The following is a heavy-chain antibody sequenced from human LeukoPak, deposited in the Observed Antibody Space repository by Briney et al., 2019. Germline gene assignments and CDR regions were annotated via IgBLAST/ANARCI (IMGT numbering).Heavy chain of an antibody. V-gene: IGHV1-18*01. CDR2: ISAYNGNT. J-gene: IGHJ4*02. CDR1: GYTFTSYG. D-gene: IGHD2-2*01. Sequence: ASVKVSCKASGYTFTSYGISWVRQAPGQGLEWMGWISAYNGNTNYAQKLQGRVTMTTDTSTSTAYMELRSLRSDDTAVYYCASDHLGYCSSTSCYGEYYFDYWGQGTLVTVSS. CDR3: ASDHLGYCSSTSCYGEYYFDY.